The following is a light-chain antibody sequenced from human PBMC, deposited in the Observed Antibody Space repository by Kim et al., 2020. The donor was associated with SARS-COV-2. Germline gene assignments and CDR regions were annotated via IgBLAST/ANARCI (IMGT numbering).Light chain of an antibody. J-gene: IGKJ1*01. CDR1: QTLSGG. CDR3: QHRKT. V-gene: IGKV1-5*01. CDR2: DAS. Sequence: DIQMTQSPSTLSASVGDRVTITCRASQTLSGGLAWYQQKPGKAPKLLIFDASTLESGVPSRFRGSGSGTDFILTISSLQPDDSATYYCQHRKTFGQGTKVDIK.